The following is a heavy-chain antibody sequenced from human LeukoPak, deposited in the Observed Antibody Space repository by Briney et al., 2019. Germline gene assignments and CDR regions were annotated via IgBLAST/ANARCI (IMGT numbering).Heavy chain of an antibody. CDR2: INHSGST. CDR1: GGSISSYY. D-gene: IGHD2-2*03. J-gene: IGHJ4*02. Sequence: SETMSLTCTVSGGSISSYYWSWIRQPPGKGLEWIGEINHSGSTNYNPSLKSRVTISVDTSKNQFSLKLSSVTAADTAVYYCARHKFAAGYCSSTSCYRRRLNYFDYWGQGTLVTVSS. CDR3: ARHKFAAGYCSSTSCYRRRLNYFDY. V-gene: IGHV4-34*01.